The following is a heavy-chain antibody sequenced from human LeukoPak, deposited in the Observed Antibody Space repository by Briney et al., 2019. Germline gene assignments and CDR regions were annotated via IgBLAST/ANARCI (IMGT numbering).Heavy chain of an antibody. CDR1: GGTFSSYA. Sequence: SVKVSCKASGGTFSSYAISWVRQAPGQGLEWMGGIIPIFGTANYAQKFQGRVTITADESTSTAYMELSSLRSEDTAVYYCARVSHCSNTSCYPILYYYYGMDVWGQGTTVTVSS. J-gene: IGHJ6*02. CDR2: IIPIFGTA. CDR3: ARVSHCSNTSCYPILYYYYGMDV. D-gene: IGHD2-2*01. V-gene: IGHV1-69*13.